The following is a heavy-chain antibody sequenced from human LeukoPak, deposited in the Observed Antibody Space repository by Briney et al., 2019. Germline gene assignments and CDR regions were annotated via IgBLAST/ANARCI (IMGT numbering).Heavy chain of an antibody. D-gene: IGHD2-15*01. CDR2: TCYRSKWYN. J-gene: IGHJ4*02. CDR3: ARAFHSYYFDY. CDR1: GDSVSSNTAA. V-gene: IGHV6-1*01. Sequence: SQTLSLTCAISGDSVSSNTAARNWLRQSPSRGLEWLGRTCYRSKWYNDYAVSLNSRITINPDTSKNQFSLQLDSVTPEDTAVYYCARAFHSYYFDYWGQGTLVTVSS.